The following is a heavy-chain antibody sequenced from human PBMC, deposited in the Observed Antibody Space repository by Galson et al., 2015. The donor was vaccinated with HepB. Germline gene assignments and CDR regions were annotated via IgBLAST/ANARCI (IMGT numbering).Heavy chain of an antibody. CDR2: TSHVNGHT. V-gene: IGHV3-11*06. J-gene: IGHJ4*02. Sequence: SLRLSCAASGFDISDHYMTWIRQVPAKGLEWVSYTSHVNGHTNYADSLRGRFTISRDNAESSIFLQMSSLREDDTAVYYCARGSGIKLIRGNVIENYFDLWGRGTLVTVSS. CDR3: ARGSGIKLIRGNVIENYFDL. CDR1: GFDISDHY. D-gene: IGHD3-10*01.